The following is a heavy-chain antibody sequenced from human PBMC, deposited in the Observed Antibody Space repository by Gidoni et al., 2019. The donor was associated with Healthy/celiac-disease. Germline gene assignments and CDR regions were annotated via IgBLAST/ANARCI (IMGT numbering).Heavy chain of an antibody. J-gene: IGHJ4*02. CDR2: ISRSSSYI. Sequence: EVQLVESGGGLVKPGGSLRLSCAASGFTFSSYSMNWVRLAPGKGLEWVSSISRSSSYIYYADSVKGRFTISRDNAKNSLYLKMNSLRAEDTAVYYCARAQGGGIDWGQGTLVTVSS. CDR1: GFTFSSYS. V-gene: IGHV3-21*01. CDR3: ARAQGGGID. D-gene: IGHD6-25*01.